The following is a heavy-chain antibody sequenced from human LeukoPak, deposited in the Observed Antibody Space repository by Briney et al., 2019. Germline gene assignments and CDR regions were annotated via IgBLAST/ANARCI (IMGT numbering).Heavy chain of an antibody. D-gene: IGHD6-13*01. Sequence: SETLSLTCAVYGGSFSGYYWSWIRQPPGKGLEWIGEINHSGSTNYNPSLKSRVTISVDTSKNQFSLKLSSVTAADTAVYYCARHDGPRVYSEFDPWGQGTLVTVSS. CDR2: INHSGST. CDR1: GGSFSGYY. CDR3: ARHDGPRVYSEFDP. V-gene: IGHV4-34*01. J-gene: IGHJ5*02.